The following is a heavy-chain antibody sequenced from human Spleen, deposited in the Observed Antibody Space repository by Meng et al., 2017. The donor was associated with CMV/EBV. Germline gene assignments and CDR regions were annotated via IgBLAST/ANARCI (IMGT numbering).Heavy chain of an antibody. V-gene: IGHV3-23*01. CDR1: GFTFSSYA. J-gene: IGHJ6*02. CDR2: ISGSGGST. Sequence: GGSLRLSCAASGFTFSSYAMSWVRQAPGKGLEWVSAISGSGGSTYYADSVKDRFTISRDNSKNTLYLQMNSLRAEDTAVYYCAKDWNDIPYYGMDVWGQGTTVTVSS. CDR3: AKDWNDIPYYGMDV. D-gene: IGHD1-1*01.